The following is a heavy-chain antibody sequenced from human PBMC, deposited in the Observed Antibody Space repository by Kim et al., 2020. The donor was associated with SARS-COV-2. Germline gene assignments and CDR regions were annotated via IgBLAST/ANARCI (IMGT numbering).Heavy chain of an antibody. Sequence: GGSLRLSCAASGFTFSNAWMSWVRQAPGKGLEWVGRIKSKTDGGTTDYAAPVKGRFTISRDESKNTLYLQMNSLKTEDTAVYYCTTVKPKTYYYDSSGYLDLDYWGQGTLVTVSS. J-gene: IGHJ4*02. CDR3: TTVKPKTYYYDSSGYLDLDY. D-gene: IGHD3-22*01. CDR1: GFTFSNAW. CDR2: IKSKTDGGTT. V-gene: IGHV3-15*01.